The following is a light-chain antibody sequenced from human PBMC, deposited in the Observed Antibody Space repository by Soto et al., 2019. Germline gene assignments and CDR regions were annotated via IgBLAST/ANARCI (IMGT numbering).Light chain of an antibody. CDR3: QQYGSSPRT. CDR2: GAS. CDR1: QSVSSSY. V-gene: IGKV3-20*01. Sequence: EIVLTQSPGTLSLSPGERATLSCRAGQSVSSSYLAWYQQKPGQAPRLLIYGASSRAPGIPDRFSGSGSGTDFTLTISRLEPEDFAVYYCQQYGSSPRTFGQGTKVEIK. J-gene: IGKJ1*01.